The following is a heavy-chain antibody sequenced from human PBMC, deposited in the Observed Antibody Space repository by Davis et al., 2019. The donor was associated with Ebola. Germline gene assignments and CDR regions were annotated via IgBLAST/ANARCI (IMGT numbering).Heavy chain of an antibody. J-gene: IGHJ4*02. CDR3: ARGWLRSGFDS. V-gene: IGHV6-1*01. CDR1: GDSVSSGA. Sequence: PSETLSLTCAISGDSVSSGAWNWIRQSPSRGLEWLGRTYYNSKWYNDSAGSVKSRITINPDTSKNHFSLQLNSVTPEDTAVYYCARGWLRSGFDSWGQGTLVTVSS. D-gene: IGHD5-12*01. CDR2: TYYNSKWYN.